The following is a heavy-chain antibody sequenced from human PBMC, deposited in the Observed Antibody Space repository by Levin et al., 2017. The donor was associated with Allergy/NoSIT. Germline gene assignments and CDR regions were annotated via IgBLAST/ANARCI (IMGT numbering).Heavy chain of an antibody. CDR3: AKDRGDYCSGGSCRPYYFDY. CDR1: GFAFSSYA. D-gene: IGHD2-15*01. Sequence: LPGGSLRLSCAASGFAFSSYAMNWVRQAPGKGLEWVSSISGSGDSTYYADSVKGRFTISRDNSKNTIYLQMNSLRADDTAVYYCAKDRGDYCSGGSCRPYYFDYWGQGTLVTVSS. V-gene: IGHV3-23*01. CDR2: ISGSGDST. J-gene: IGHJ4*02.